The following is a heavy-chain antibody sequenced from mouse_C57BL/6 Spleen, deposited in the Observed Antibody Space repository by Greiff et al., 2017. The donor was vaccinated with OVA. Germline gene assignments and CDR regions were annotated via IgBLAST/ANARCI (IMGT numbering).Heavy chain of an antibody. CDR2: ISSGGSYT. CDR1: GFSFSSYG. CDR3: ARRFGDGYLTCFDY. J-gene: IGHJ2*01. D-gene: IGHD1-1*01. V-gene: IGHV5-6*01. Sequence: EVQRVESGGDLVKPGGSLKLSCAASGFSFSSYGMSWVRQTPDKRLEWVATISSGGSYTYYPDTVKGRFTISRDNAKNTLYLQMNSLKSEDTAMYYCARRFGDGYLTCFDYWGQGTTLTVSS.